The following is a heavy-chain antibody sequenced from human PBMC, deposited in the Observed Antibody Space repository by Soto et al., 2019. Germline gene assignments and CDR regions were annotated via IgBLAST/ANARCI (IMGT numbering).Heavy chain of an antibody. V-gene: IGHV3-23*01. D-gene: IGHD1-26*01. CDR1: GFTFSNYD. CDR2: ISKSGATT. Sequence: EVQLLESGGGLVQPGGSLRLSCAASGFTFSNYDMTWVRQAPGKGLEWVSTISKSGATTYYADSVRGRFTISRDNAKSTLYLQMNSLRAEDTALYYCAKNQWGHAFDICGQGTMLTVAS. J-gene: IGHJ3*02. CDR3: AKNQWGHAFDI.